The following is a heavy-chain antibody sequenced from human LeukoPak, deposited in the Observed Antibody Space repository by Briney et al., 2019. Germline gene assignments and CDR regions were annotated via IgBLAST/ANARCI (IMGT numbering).Heavy chain of an antibody. Sequence: ASVKVSCKASGYTFSSHSMNWVRQAPGQGLEWMGWINTNTGNPTYAQGFTGRFVFSLDTSVSTAYLQISSLKAEDTAVYYCARDPTYSSAWSGCLDPWGQGTLVTVSS. CDR3: ARDPTYSSAWSGCLDP. CDR1: GYTFSSHS. J-gene: IGHJ5*02. D-gene: IGHD6-13*01. V-gene: IGHV7-4-1*02. CDR2: INTNTGNP.